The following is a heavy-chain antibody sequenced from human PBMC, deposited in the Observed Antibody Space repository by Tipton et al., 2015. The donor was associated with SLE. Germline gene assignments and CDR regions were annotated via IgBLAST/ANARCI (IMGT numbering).Heavy chain of an antibody. Sequence: TLSLTCTVSGGSISSSSYYWGWIRQPPGKGLEWIGSIYYSGSTYYNPSLRSRVTISVDTTKNQFSLKLSSVTAADTAVYYCASRGDGSGSYYYAFDIWGQGTMVTLSS. CDR3: ASRGDGSGSYYYAFDI. CDR2: IYYSGST. J-gene: IGHJ3*02. CDR1: GGSISSSSYY. D-gene: IGHD3-10*01. V-gene: IGHV4-39*01.